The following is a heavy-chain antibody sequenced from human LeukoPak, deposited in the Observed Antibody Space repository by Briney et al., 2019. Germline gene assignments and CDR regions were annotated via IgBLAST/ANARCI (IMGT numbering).Heavy chain of an antibody. J-gene: IGHJ5*02. CDR2: IWYDGSNK. CDR1: RFTFSNYD. CDR3: ARKWNNCFDP. D-gene: IGHD2-8*01. Sequence: PGRSLRLSCAASRFTFSNYDMPWVRQAPGKGLEWVAVIWYDGSNKYYAASVKGRFTISRDNSNNTLYLQMNSLRAEDTAVYYCARKWNNCFDPWGQGTLVTVSS. V-gene: IGHV3-33*08.